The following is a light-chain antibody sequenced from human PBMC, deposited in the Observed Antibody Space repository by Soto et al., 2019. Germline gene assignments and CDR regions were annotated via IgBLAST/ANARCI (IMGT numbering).Light chain of an antibody. Sequence: EIVWTQSPGTLSLSPGERATLSCRASPSVSSSYLAWSQQKAGQAPRILIYGASSRATGIPDRFSGSGSGTDFNLTISRLETEDFAVYYCQQYGSSTLTFGGGTKVDI. CDR2: GAS. J-gene: IGKJ4*01. CDR1: PSVSSSY. CDR3: QQYGSSTLT. V-gene: IGKV3-20*01.